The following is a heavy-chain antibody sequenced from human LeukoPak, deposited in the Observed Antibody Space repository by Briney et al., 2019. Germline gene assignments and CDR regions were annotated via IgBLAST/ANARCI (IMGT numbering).Heavy chain of an antibody. CDR1: GGSISSYY. CDR2: IYYSGST. CDR3: ARGRKGQQLAFLFVGHFDY. J-gene: IGHJ4*02. D-gene: IGHD6-13*01. V-gene: IGHV4-59*01. Sequence: SETLSLTCTVSGGSISSYYWSWIRQPPGKGLEWIGYIYYSGSTNYNPSLKSRVTISVDTSKNQFSLKLSSVTAADTAVYYCARGRKGQQLAFLFVGHFDYWGQGTLVTVSS.